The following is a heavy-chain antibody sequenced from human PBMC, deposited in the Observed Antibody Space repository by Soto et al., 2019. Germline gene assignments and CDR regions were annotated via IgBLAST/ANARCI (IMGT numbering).Heavy chain of an antibody. CDR2: ISSSSYI. CDR1: GFTFSSYS. Sequence: PGGSLRLSCAASGFTFSSYSMNWVRQAPGKGLEWVSSISSSSYIYYADSVKGRFTISRDNAKNSLYLQMNSLRAEDTAVYYCGRWSRLDAFDIWGQGTMVTVSS. CDR3: GRWSRLDAFDI. J-gene: IGHJ3*02. V-gene: IGHV3-21*01. D-gene: IGHD2-15*01.